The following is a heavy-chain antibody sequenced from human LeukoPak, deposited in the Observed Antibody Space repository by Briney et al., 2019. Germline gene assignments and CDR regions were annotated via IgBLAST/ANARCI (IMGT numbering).Heavy chain of an antibody. CDR1: GGTFSSYA. CDR3: ARARVRGFSYGQLDY. V-gene: IGHV1-69*04. J-gene: IGHJ4*02. D-gene: IGHD5-18*01. Sequence: SVKVSCKASGGTFSSYAISWVRQAPGQGLEWMGRIIPILGIANYAQKFQGRVTITADKSTSTAYMELSSLRSEDAAVYYCARARVRGFSYGQLDYWGQGTLVTVSS. CDR2: IIPILGIA.